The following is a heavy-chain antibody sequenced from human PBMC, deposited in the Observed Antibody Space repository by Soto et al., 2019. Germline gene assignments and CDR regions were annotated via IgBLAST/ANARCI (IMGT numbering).Heavy chain of an antibody. J-gene: IGHJ4*02. D-gene: IGHD3-9*01. CDR2: INAGNGNT. V-gene: IGHV1-3*01. Sequence: ASVKVSCKASGYTLTSYAVRWVRQAPGQRLEWMGWINAGNGNTKYSQKFQGRVTITRDTSASTAYMELSSLRSEDTAVYYRARGDILIDYWGQGTLLTVSS. CDR3: ARGDILIDY. CDR1: GYTLTSYA.